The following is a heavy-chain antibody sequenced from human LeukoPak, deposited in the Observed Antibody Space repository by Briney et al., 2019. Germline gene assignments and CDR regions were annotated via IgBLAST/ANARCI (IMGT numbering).Heavy chain of an antibody. CDR3: ARGPSWGSGSYQLTYYYYYYMDV. Sequence: GASVKVSCKASGYTFTSYGISWVRQAPGQGLEWMGWISAYNGNTNYAQKLQGRGTMTTDTSTSTAYMELRSLRSDDTAVYYCARGPSWGSGSYQLTYYYYYYMDVWGKGTTVTISS. D-gene: IGHD3-10*01. J-gene: IGHJ6*03. CDR2: ISAYNGNT. CDR1: GYTFTSYG. V-gene: IGHV1-18*01.